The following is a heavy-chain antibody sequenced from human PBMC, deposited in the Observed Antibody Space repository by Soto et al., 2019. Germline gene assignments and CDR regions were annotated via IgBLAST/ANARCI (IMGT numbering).Heavy chain of an antibody. CDR2: ISPYYDSI. CDR1: GFSLSSDG. CDR3: EVKKKSQGAFDI. V-gene: IGHV1-18*01. J-gene: IGHJ3*02. D-gene: IGHD3-10*01. Sequence: ASVKVSCKTSGFSLSSDGINWVRRAPGQALEWLGWISPYYDSINYAQKFQGRVTMTTNTSTSTAYMELRSLRYDDTAVYYCEVKKKSQGAFDICGQGTMVPVSS.